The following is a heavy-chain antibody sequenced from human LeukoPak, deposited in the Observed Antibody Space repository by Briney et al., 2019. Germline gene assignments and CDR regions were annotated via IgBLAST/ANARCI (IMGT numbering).Heavy chain of an antibody. Sequence: GASVKVSCKASGGTFSSYAISWVRQAPGQGLEWMGRIIPILGIANYAQKFQGRVTITADKSTSTAYMELSSLRSEDTAVYYCARASGYYDSSGYYYGFDYWGQGTLVTVSS. D-gene: IGHD3-22*01. V-gene: IGHV1-69*04. CDR2: IIPILGIA. CDR3: ARASGYYDSSGYYYGFDY. CDR1: GGTFSSYA. J-gene: IGHJ4*02.